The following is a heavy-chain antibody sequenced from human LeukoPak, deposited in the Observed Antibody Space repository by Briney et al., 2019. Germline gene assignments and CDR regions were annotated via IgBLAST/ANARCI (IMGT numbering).Heavy chain of an antibody. V-gene: IGHV4-59*06. Sequence: SETLSLTCTVSGGSISSYYWSWIRQPPGKGLEWIGYIYYSGSTYYNPSLKSRVTISVDTSKNQFSLKLSSVTAADTAVYYCARRDRVDYDSSGNFDYWGQGTLVTVSS. D-gene: IGHD3-22*01. CDR3: ARRDRVDYDSSGNFDY. CDR1: GGSISSYY. J-gene: IGHJ4*02. CDR2: IYYSGST.